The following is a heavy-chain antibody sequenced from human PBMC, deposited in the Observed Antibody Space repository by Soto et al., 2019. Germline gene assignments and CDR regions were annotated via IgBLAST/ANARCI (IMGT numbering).Heavy chain of an antibody. V-gene: IGHV1-8*01. J-gene: IGHJ6*02. CDR2: MNPNSGNT. CDR1: GYTFTSYD. D-gene: IGHD4-17*01. CDR3: AVGYYGDYAMDV. Sequence: GASVKVSCKASGYTFTSYDINWVRQATGQGLEWMGWMNPNSGNTGYAQKFQGRVTMTRNTSISTAYMELSSLRSEDTAVYYCAVGYYGDYAMDVWGQGTTVTVSS.